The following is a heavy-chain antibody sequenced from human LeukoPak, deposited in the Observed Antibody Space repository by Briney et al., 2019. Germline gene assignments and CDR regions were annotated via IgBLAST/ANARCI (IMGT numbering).Heavy chain of an antibody. J-gene: IGHJ2*01. D-gene: IGHD6-13*01. CDR1: GGSFSGYY. Sequence: PSETLSLTCAVYGGSFSGYYWSWIRQPPGKGLEWIGEINHSGSTYYNPSLKSRVTISVDTSKNQFSLKLSSVTAADTAVYYCARSHSWYSFGYWYFDLWGRGTLVTVSS. CDR3: ARSHSWYSFGYWYFDL. CDR2: INHSGST. V-gene: IGHV4-34*01.